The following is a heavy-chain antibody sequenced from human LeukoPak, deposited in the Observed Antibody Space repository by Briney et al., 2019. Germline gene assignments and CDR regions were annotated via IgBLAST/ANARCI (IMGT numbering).Heavy chain of an antibody. Sequence: SETLSLTCTVSGGSVSSGSYYWSWIRQPPGKGLEWIGYIYYSGSTNYNPSLKSRVTISVDTSKNQFSLKLSSVTAAGTAVYYCARFTAVAGSDYWGQGTLVTVSS. D-gene: IGHD6-19*01. CDR1: GGSVSSGSYY. V-gene: IGHV4-61*01. J-gene: IGHJ4*02. CDR2: IYYSGST. CDR3: ARFTAVAGSDY.